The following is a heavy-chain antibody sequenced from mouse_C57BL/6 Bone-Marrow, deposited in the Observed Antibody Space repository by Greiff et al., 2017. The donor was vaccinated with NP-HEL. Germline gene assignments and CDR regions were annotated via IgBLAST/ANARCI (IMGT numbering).Heavy chain of an antibody. CDR3: VRRDYDGYCLAY. Sequence: VQLQQSGAELAKPGDSVKLSCKASGYTFTSYWMHWVKQRPGQGLEWIGYINPSSGYTKYNQKFKDKATLTADKYSSTAYMQLSSLTYEDSAVYYCVRRDYDGYCLAYWGQGTLVTVSA. D-gene: IGHD2-3*01. J-gene: IGHJ3*01. CDR2: INPSSGYT. CDR1: GYTFTSYW. V-gene: IGHV1-7*01.